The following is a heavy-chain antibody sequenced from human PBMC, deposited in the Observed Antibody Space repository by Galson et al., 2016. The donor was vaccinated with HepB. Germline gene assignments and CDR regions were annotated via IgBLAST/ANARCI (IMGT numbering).Heavy chain of an antibody. D-gene: IGHD3-3*01. CDR2: FDPEDAGT. J-gene: IGHJ4*02. V-gene: IGHV1-24*01. CDR3: AIWSGFTVIGVLTSYFDY. Sequence: SVKVSCKVSGYTLSELSMHWVRQAPGKGLEWMGGFDPEDAGTIYAQKFQGRFTVTEDTSTDTAYMELSSLRSEDTAIYYCAIWSGFTVIGVLTSYFDYWGQGTLVTASS. CDR1: GYTLSELS.